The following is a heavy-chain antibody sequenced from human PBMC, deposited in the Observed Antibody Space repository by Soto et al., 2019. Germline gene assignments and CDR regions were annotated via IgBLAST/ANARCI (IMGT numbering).Heavy chain of an antibody. V-gene: IGHV1-18*01. CDR2: ISAYNGNT. J-gene: IGHJ6*02. CDR1: GYTFTSYG. D-gene: IGHD2-2*01. CDR3: ARELIVVVPAAISHYYYGMDV. Sequence: ASVKVSCKASGYTFTSYGISWVRQAPGQGLEWMGWISAYNGNTNYAQKLQGRVTMTTDTSTSTAYMELRSLRSDDTAVYYCARELIVVVPAAISHYYYGMDVWGQGTTVTVSS.